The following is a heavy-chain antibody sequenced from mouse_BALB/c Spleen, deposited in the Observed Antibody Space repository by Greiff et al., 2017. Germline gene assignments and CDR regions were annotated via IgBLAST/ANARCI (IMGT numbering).Heavy chain of an antibody. CDR1: GYTFTSYV. CDR2: INPYNDGT. Sequence: VQLQQSGPELVKPGASVKMSCKASGYTFTSYVMHWVKQKPGQGLEWIGYINPYNDGTKYNEKFKGKATLTSDKSSSTAYMELSSLTSEDSAVYYSARGGYGNYRGAMDYWGQGTSVTVSS. V-gene: IGHV1-14*01. CDR3: ARGGYGNYRGAMDY. J-gene: IGHJ4*01. D-gene: IGHD2-10*02.